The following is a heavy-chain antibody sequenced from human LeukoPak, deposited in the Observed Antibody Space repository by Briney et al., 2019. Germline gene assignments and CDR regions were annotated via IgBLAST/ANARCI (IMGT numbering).Heavy chain of an antibody. D-gene: IGHD1-14*01. CDR3: ARGVGQPSYYYYYYMDV. CDR1: GYSFTSYW. V-gene: IGHV5-51*01. Sequence: GESLKISCKGSGYSFTSYWIGWVRQMPGKGLGWMGIIYPGDSDTRYSPSFQGQVTISADKSISTAYLQWSSLKASDTAMYYCARGVGQPSYYYYYYMDVWGKGTTVTVSS. J-gene: IGHJ6*03. CDR2: IYPGDSDT.